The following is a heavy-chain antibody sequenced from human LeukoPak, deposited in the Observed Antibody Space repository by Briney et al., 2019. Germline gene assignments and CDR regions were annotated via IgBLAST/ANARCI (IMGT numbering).Heavy chain of an antibody. CDR1: GFNFIDYS. V-gene: IGHV3-48*01. CDR2: IGISSGNT. J-gene: IGHJ4*01. D-gene: IGHD5-12*01. Sequence: GGSLRLSCAASGFNFIDYSMNWVRQAPGKGLEWISHIGISSGNTKYADSVKGRFTISRDKARNSLYLQMNSLRVEDTAVYYCARDHRYAFDNWGHGTLVTVSS. CDR3: ARDHRYAFDN.